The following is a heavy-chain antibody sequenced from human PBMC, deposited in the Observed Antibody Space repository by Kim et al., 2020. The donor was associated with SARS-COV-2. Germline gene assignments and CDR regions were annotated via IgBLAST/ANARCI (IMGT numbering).Heavy chain of an antibody. D-gene: IGHD3-10*01. V-gene: IGHV4-34*01. Sequence: SETLSLTCAVYGGSFSGYYWSWIRQPPGKGLEWIGEINHSGSTNYNPSLKSRVTISVDTSKNQFSLKLSSVTAADTAVYYCARGLSYYYGSGSYYKRRYFDYWGQGTLVTVSS. CDR1: GGSFSGYY. J-gene: IGHJ4*02. CDR2: INHSGST. CDR3: ARGLSYYYGSGSYYKRRYFDY.